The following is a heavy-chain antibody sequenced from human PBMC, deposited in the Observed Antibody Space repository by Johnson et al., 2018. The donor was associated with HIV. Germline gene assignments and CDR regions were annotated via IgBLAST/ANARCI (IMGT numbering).Heavy chain of an antibody. D-gene: IGHD2/OR15-2a*01. J-gene: IGHJ3*02. CDR1: GFTVSSNY. V-gene: IGHV3-53*02. CDR3: ARVQFLPPNALDI. CDR2: IYSGGST. Sequence: VQLVETGGGLIQPGGSLRLSCAASGFTVSSNYMSWVRQAPGKGLEWVSVIYSGGSTYYADSVKGRFTISRDNSKNTLYLQMNSLRAEDTAVYYCARVQFLPPNALDIWGQGTMVTVSS.